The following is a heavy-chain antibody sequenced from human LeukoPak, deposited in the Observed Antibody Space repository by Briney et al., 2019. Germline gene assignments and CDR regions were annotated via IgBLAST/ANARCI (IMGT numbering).Heavy chain of an antibody. V-gene: IGHV4-34*01. CDR2: INHSGST. CDR1: GGSFSGYY. CDR3: ARGPDPNYDILTGHDY. J-gene: IGHJ4*02. D-gene: IGHD3-9*01. Sequence: SETLSLTCAVYGGSFSGYYWSWIRQPPGKGLEWIGEINHSGSTNYNPSLKSRVTISVDTPKNQFSLKLSSVTAADTAVYYCARGPDPNYDILTGHDYWGQGSLVTVSS.